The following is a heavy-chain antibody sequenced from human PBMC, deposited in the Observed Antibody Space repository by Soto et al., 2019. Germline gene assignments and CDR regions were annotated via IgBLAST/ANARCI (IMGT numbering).Heavy chain of an antibody. J-gene: IGHJ3*02. CDR2: IKSKTDGGTT. V-gene: IGHV3-15*01. Sequence: EVQLVESGGGLVKPGGSLRLSCAASGFTFSNAWMSWVRQAPGKGLEWVGRIKSKTDGGTTDYAAPVKGRFTISRDDSKNTLYLQMTSLKTEDKAVYYCTTGGIKGGDSDAFDIWGQGTMVTVSS. CDR1: GFTFSNAW. D-gene: IGHD2-21*02. CDR3: TTGGIKGGDSDAFDI.